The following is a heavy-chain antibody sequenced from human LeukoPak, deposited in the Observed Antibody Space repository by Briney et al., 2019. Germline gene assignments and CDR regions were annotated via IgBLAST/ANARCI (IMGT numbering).Heavy chain of an antibody. CDR3: AKDGLTYYDILTGYFYKYYFDY. V-gene: IGHV3-23*01. J-gene: IGHJ4*02. Sequence: PGGSLRLSCATSGFTFSSYAMSWVRQAPGKGLEWVSAISGSGGSTYYADSVKGRFTISRDNSKNTLYLQMNSLRAEDTAVYYCAKDGLTYYDILTGYFYKYYFDYWGQGTLVTVSS. D-gene: IGHD3-9*01. CDR1: GFTFSSYA. CDR2: ISGSGGST.